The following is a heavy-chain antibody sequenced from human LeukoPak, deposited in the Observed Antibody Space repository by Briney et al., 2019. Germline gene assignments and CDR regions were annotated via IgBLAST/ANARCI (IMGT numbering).Heavy chain of an antibody. CDR2: IYSSGST. J-gene: IGHJ6*02. V-gene: IGHV4-4*07. D-gene: IGHD3-10*01. CDR1: GGSISSYY. CDR3: ARDWGSGSYYYGMDL. Sequence: SETLSLTCTVSGGSISSYYWSWIRQPAGKGLEWIGRIYSSGSTNYNPSLRSRVTMSVDTSKNQFSLKLNSVTAADTAVYYCARDWGSGSYYYGMDLWGQGTTVTVSS.